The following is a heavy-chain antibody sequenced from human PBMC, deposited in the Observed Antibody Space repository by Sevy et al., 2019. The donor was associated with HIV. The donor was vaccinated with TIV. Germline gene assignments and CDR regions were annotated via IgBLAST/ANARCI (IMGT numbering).Heavy chain of an antibody. CDR2: INWNGGST. D-gene: IGHD5-18*01. CDR3: VRYGYGYGYHASLDYYYGMDV. Sequence: GGSLRLSCAASGFTFDDYGMSWVRQAPGKGLEWVSGINWNGGSTGYADSVKGRFTISRDNAKNSLYLQVNSMRAEDTAVYYCVRYGYGYGYHASLDYYYGMDVWGQGTTVTVSS. V-gene: IGHV3-20*04. J-gene: IGHJ6*02. CDR1: GFTFDDYG.